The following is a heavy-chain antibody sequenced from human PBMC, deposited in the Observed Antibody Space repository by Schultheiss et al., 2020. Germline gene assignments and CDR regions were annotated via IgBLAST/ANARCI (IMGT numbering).Heavy chain of an antibody. CDR3: ATSGSYDYYYYYMDV. J-gene: IGHJ6*03. CDR2: IYHSGST. D-gene: IGHD1-26*01. CDR1: GGSVSNGSYY. Sequence: SETLSLTCTVSGGSVSNGSYYWSWIRQPPGKGLEWIGEIYHSGSTNYNPSLKSRATISVDKSKNQFSLKLSSVTAADTAVYYCATSGSYDYYYYYMDVWGKGTTVTVSS. V-gene: IGHV4-61*01.